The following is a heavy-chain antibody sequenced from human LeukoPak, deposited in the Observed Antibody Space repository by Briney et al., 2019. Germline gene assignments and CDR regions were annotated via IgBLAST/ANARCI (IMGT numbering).Heavy chain of an antibody. J-gene: IGHJ3*02. D-gene: IGHD6-19*01. CDR3: ARDYGGSSGWYGAEDAFDI. CDR2: ISAYNGNT. CDR1: GYTFTSYG. V-gene: IGHV1-18*01. Sequence: GASVKVSCKASGYTFTSYGISWVRQAPGQGLEWMGWISAYNGNTNYAQKLQGRVTMTTDTSTSTAYMEPRSLRSDDTAVYYCARDYGGSSGWYGAEDAFDIWGQGTMVTVSS.